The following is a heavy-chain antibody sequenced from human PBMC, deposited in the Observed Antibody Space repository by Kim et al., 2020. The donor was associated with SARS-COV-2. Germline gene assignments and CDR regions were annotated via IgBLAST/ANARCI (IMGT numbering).Heavy chain of an antibody. Sequence: ASVKVSCKASGYTFASYDIDWVRQAPGQGLEWMGWMNPKNGNTGYAQRFQGRVTMTRNTSISTAYMELSSLKSEDTAMYFFARGETASIWGQGTMVTVSS. CDR3: ARGETASI. J-gene: IGHJ3*02. CDR1: GYTFASYD. V-gene: IGHV1-8*01. CDR2: MNPKNGNT.